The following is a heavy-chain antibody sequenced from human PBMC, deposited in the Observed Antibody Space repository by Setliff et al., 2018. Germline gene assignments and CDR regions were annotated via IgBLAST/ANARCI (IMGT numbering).Heavy chain of an antibody. D-gene: IGHD4-17*01. CDR3: ARSRLYGGWFDP. V-gene: IGHV1-2*02. J-gene: IGHJ5*02. CDR2: INPNSGGT. CDR1: GYTFTGYF. Sequence: GASVKVSCKASGYTFTGYFIHWVRQAPGQGLEWMGWINPNSGGTNYAQKFQGRVTMTRDTSISTAYMELSRLRSDDTAVYSCARSRLYGGWFDPWGQGTRVTVSS.